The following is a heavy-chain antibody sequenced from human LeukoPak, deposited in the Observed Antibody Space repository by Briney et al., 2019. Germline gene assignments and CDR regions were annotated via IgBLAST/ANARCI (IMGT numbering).Heavy chain of an antibody. V-gene: IGHV1-2*06. CDR1: GGTFSSYA. D-gene: IGHD3-10*01. J-gene: IGHJ4*02. CDR3: ARGTFDY. Sequence: ASVKVSCKASGGTFSSYAISWVRQAPGQGLEWMGRINPSSGGTNYAQKFQGRVTMTRDTSISTAYMELSRLRSDDTAVYYCARGTFDYWGQGTLVTVSS. CDR2: INPSSGGT.